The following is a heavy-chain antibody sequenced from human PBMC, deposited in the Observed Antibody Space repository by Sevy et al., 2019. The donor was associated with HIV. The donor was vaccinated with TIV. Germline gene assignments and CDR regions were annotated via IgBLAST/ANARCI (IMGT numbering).Heavy chain of an antibody. CDR1: GFIFSKYS. V-gene: IGHV3-48*02. J-gene: IGHJ4*02. Sequence: GGSLRLSCAASGFIFSKYSMNWVRQAPGKGLEWISYISSSGSPINYAYSVKGRFIVSRDNAKNSLYLQMNSLRDEDTAVYFCARGGEAGTIGYSFDYWGQGILVTVSS. CDR2: ISSSGSPI. D-gene: IGHD3-16*01. CDR3: ARGGEAGTIGYSFDY.